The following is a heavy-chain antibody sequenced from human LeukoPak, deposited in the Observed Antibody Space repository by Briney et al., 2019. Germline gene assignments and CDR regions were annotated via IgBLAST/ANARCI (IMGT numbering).Heavy chain of an antibody. V-gene: IGHV4-39*01. CDR3: ASTHYDSSGYYYLSAFDI. CDR2: IYYSGST. D-gene: IGHD3-22*01. CDR1: SGSISSGGYY. J-gene: IGHJ3*02. Sequence: PSQTLSLTCVVSSGSISSGGYYWGWIRQPPGKGLEWIGSIYYSGSTYYNPSLKSRVTISVDTSKNQFSLKLSSVTAADTAVYYCASTHYDSSGYYYLSAFDIWGQGTMVTVSS.